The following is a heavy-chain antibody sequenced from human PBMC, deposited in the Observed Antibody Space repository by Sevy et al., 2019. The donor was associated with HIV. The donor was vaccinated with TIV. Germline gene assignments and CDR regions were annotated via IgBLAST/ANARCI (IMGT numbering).Heavy chain of an antibody. CDR2: ISSSGGST. V-gene: IGHV3-23*01. CDR1: GFTFSSYA. CDR3: AEDYVFYGSERGLYFDY. D-gene: IGHD3-10*01. J-gene: IGHJ4*02. Sequence: GGSLRLSCAASGFTFSSYAMRWVRQAPGKGLEWVSAISSSGGSTYYADSVKGRFTISRDNSKNTLYLQMNSLRAEDTAVYYCAEDYVFYGSERGLYFDYWGQGTLVTVSS.